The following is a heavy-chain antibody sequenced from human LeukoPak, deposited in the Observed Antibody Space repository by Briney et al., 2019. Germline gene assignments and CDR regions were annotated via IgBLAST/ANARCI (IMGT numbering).Heavy chain of an antibody. J-gene: IGHJ4*02. V-gene: IGHV3-30*02. CDR1: GFTFSSYG. D-gene: IGHD6-13*01. Sequence: PGGSLRLSCAASGFTFSSYGMHWVRQAPGKGLEWVAFIRYDGGNKYYADSVKGRFTISRDNSKNTLYLQMNSLRAEDTAVYYCARGEVYSSSWFDYWGQGTLVTVSS. CDR3: ARGEVYSSSWFDY. CDR2: IRYDGGNK.